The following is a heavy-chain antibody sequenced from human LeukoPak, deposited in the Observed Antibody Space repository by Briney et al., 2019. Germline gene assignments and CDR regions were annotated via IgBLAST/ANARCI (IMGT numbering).Heavy chain of an antibody. J-gene: IGHJ5*02. Sequence: GASVEVSCKASGYTFTSYDINWVRQATGQGLEWMGWMNPNSGNTGYAQKFQGRVTMTRNTSISTAYMELSSLRSEDTAVYYCARHLTSYYDFWSGPLNWFDPWGQGTLVTVSS. CDR2: MNPNSGNT. V-gene: IGHV1-8*01. CDR3: ARHLTSYYDFWSGPLNWFDP. D-gene: IGHD3-3*01. CDR1: GYTFTSYD.